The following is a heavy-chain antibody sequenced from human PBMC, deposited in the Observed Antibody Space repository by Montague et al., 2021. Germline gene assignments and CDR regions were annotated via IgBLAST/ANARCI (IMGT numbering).Heavy chain of an antibody. CDR2: VYYSGSP. D-gene: IGHD3-10*01. CDR1: GGSISSGDYY. J-gene: IGHJ2*01. CDR3: ARDRKGWCGFDL. Sequence: TLSLTCTVSGGSISSGDYYWSWIRQPPGKGLEWIGRVYYSGSPYYNPSLKSRLTISVDTSKNQFSLRLSSVTAADTAVYSCARDRKGWCGFDLWGRGTLVTVSS. V-gene: IGHV4-30-4*08.